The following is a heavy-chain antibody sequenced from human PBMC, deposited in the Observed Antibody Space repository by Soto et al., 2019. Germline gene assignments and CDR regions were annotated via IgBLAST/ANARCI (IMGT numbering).Heavy chain of an antibody. V-gene: IGHV3-23*01. CDR1: GFTFSSYA. J-gene: IGHJ3*02. Sequence: GGSLRLSCAASGFTFSSYAMSWVRQAPGKGLEWVSAISGSGGSTYYADSVKGRFTISRDNSKNTLYLQMNSLRAEDTAVYYCAKDLPTWNYDSPNAPKTNAFDIWGQGTMVTVSS. CDR2: ISGSGGST. D-gene: IGHD1-7*01. CDR3: AKDLPTWNYDSPNAPKTNAFDI.